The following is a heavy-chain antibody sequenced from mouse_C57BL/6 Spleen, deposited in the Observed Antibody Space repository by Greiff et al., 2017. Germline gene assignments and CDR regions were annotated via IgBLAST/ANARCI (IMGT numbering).Heavy chain of an antibody. CDR1: GFTFSSYT. D-gene: IGHD2-2*01. V-gene: IGHV5-9*01. Sequence: EVMLVESGGGLVKPGGSLKLSCAASGFTFSSYTMSWVRQTPEKRLEWVATISGGGGNTYYPDSVKGRFTISRDNAKNTLYLQMSSLRSEDTALYYCESPYGYDYAWFAYWGQGTLVTVSA. J-gene: IGHJ3*01. CDR3: ESPYGYDYAWFAY. CDR2: ISGGGGNT.